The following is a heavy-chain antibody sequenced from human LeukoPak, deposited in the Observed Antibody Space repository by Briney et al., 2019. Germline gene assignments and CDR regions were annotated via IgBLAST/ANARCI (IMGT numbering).Heavy chain of an antibody. CDR1: GGTFNNYA. V-gene: IGHV1-69*01. CDR2: IIPIFGTA. J-gene: IGHJ3*02. CDR3: AGARLWTNVEMATMEGFDI. Sequence: SVKVSCKASGGTFNNYAISWVRQAPGQGLEWMGGIIPIFGTANYAQKFQGRVTITADESTSTAYMELSSLRSEDTAVYYCAGARLWTNVEMATMEGFDIWGQGTMVTVSS. D-gene: IGHD5-24*01.